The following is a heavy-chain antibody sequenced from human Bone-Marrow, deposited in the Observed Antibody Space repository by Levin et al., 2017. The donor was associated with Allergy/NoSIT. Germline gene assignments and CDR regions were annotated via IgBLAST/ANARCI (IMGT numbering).Heavy chain of an antibody. J-gene: IGHJ4*02. CDR2: IYYSGNT. V-gene: IGHV4-31*03. CDR3: ARFNGYDFDY. CDR1: GGSIGGGGYY. D-gene: IGHD5-12*01. Sequence: PSETLSLTCTVSGGSIGGGGYYWSWIRQHPGTGLEWIGYIYYSGNTYYNPSLKSRVIISVVTSKNQLSLKLTSVTVADTAVYYCARFNGYDFDYWGQGTLVTVSS.